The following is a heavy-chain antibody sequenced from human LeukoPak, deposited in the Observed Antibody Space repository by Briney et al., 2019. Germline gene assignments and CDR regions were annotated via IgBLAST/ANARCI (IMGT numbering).Heavy chain of an antibody. Sequence: GGSLRLSCAASGFTFSSYGMSWVRQAPGKGLEWVSAISGSGGSTYYADSVKGRFTISRDNSKNTLYLQMNSLRAEDTAVYYCTKVPRGGQWLVQQHYYYMDVWGKGTTVTISS. D-gene: IGHD6-19*01. CDR1: GFTFSSYG. V-gene: IGHV3-23*01. J-gene: IGHJ6*03. CDR3: TKVPRGGQWLVQQHYYYMDV. CDR2: ISGSGGST.